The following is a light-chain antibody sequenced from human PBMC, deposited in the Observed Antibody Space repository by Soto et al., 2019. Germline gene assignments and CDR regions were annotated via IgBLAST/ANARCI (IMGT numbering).Light chain of an antibody. V-gene: IGLV2-23*02. Sequence: QSVLTQPASVSGSPGQSITISCTRTNSDLGSFNFVSWYQQHPGKAPKVMIYEVAKRPSGISDRFSGSKSGNTASLTISGLQVEDEADYYCCSDEGTSSYLFGTGTKVTVL. CDR1: NSDLGSFNF. CDR2: EVA. CDR3: CSDEGTSSYL. J-gene: IGLJ1*01.